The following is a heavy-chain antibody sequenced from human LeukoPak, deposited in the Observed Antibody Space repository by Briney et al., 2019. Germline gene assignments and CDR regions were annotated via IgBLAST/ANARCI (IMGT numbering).Heavy chain of an antibody. J-gene: IGHJ4*02. Sequence: GGSLRPSCAPSGFTHSNYWMTWVRQAPGKGLEWVAFIRYDGSNKYYADSVKGRFTISRDNSKNTVYLQMNSLRAEDTAVYYCAKDDTSGWYDYWGQGTLVSVFS. D-gene: IGHD6-19*01. CDR3: AKDDTSGWYDY. CDR1: GFTHSNYW. CDR2: IRYDGSNK. V-gene: IGHV3-30*02.